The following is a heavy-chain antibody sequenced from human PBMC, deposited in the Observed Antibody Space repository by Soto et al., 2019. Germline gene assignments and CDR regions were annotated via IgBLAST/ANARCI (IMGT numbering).Heavy chain of an antibody. J-gene: IGHJ4*01. Sequence: PGGSLRLSCTVSGFTFENYAISWVRQAPGKGLEWVGLIRNQSYSGATEYAASFKGRFTVSRDDSKNIAYLQMSSLNTEDSAVYYCARAESHNVAYFFDSWGHGTLVTVSS. D-gene: IGHD1-1*01. CDR2: IRNQSYSGAT. V-gene: IGHV3-49*04. CDR1: GFTFENYA. CDR3: ARAESHNVAYFFDS.